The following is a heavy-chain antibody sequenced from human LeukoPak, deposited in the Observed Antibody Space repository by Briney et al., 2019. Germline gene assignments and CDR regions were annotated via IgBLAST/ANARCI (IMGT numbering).Heavy chain of an antibody. CDR1: GGSFGGYY. CDR3: ARAPSRYDVLTGYYGGWFDS. J-gene: IGHJ5*01. Sequence: SETLSLTCAVYGGSFGGYYWSWIRQPPGKGLEWIGEINHSGSSNYNPSLKSRATISVDTSKNQFSLKLSSVTAADMAVYYCARAPSRYDVLTGYYGGWFDSWGQGTLVTVSS. CDR2: INHSGSS. V-gene: IGHV4-34*01. D-gene: IGHD3-9*01.